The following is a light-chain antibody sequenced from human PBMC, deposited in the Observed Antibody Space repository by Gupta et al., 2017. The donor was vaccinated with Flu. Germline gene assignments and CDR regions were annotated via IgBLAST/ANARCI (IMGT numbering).Light chain of an antibody. CDR2: RNN. Sequence: QRATTSCAGTGTNIGEYFVYWYQQGPGTAHKLLIYRNNQRPAGVPDRFSASKADTSASLAISGLRAEDEADYYCAAWDDSLSVLFGGGTKLTVL. V-gene: IGLV1-47*01. J-gene: IGLJ2*01. CDR3: AAWDDSLSVL. CDR1: GTNIGEYF.